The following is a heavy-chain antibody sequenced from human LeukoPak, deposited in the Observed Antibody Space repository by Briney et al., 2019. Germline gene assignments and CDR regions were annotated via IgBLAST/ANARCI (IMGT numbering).Heavy chain of an antibody. Sequence: PGGSLRLSCAASEFSFSGYGMHWVRQAPGKGLEWVSAISGSGGSTYYADSVKGRFTISRDNSKNTLYLKMNSLRAEDTALYYWAKTARTYHYDPSDVDWGLGTLVTVSS. CDR1: EFSFSGYG. J-gene: IGHJ4*02. CDR2: ISGSGGST. V-gene: IGHV3-23*01. CDR3: AKTARTYHYDPSDVD. D-gene: IGHD3-22*01.